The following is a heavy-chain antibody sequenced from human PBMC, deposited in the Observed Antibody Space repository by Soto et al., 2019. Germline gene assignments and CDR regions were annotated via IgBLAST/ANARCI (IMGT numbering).Heavy chain of an antibody. CDR3: ARERQGITIFGVSLMKHNNWFDP. J-gene: IGHJ5*02. CDR1: GYTFTSYA. D-gene: IGHD3-3*01. CDR2: INAGNGNT. V-gene: IGHV1-3*01. Sequence: GASVKVSCKASGYTFTSYAMHWVRQAPGQRLEWMGWINAGNGNTKYSQKFQGRVTITRDTSASTAYMELSSLRSEDTAVYYCARERQGITIFGVSLMKHNNWFDPWGQGTLVTVSS.